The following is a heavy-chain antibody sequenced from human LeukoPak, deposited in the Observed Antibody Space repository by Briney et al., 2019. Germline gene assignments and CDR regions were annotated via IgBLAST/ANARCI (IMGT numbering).Heavy chain of an antibody. V-gene: IGHV3-30*03. CDR2: ISYDGSDV. Sequence: PGGSLRLSCAASGFPFNTYGMHWVRQAPTKGLEWVAGISYDGSDVYYGNSVKGRFTISRDNSKNTLSLQVNSLRAEDTGLYYCAGLLTTVTTGAKWGQGTLVTVSS. J-gene: IGHJ4*02. D-gene: IGHD4-11*01. CDR3: AGLLTTVTTGAK. CDR1: GFPFNTYG.